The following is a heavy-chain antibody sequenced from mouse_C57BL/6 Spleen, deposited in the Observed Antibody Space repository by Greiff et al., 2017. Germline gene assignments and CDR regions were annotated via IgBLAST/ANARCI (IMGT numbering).Heavy chain of an antibody. Sequence: QVQLQQPGAELVKPGASVKLSCKASGYTFTSYWMQWVKQRPGQGLEWIGEIDPSDSYTNYNQKFKGKATLTVDTSSSTAYTQLSSLTSEDSAVYYCARRVVSAMDYWGQGTSVTVSS. CDR2: IDPSDSYT. D-gene: IGHD1-1*01. CDR3: ARRVVSAMDY. CDR1: GYTFTSYW. V-gene: IGHV1-50*01. J-gene: IGHJ4*01.